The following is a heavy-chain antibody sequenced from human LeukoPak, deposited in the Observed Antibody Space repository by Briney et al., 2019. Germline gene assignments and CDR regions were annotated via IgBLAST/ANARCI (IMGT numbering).Heavy chain of an antibody. Sequence: PGGSLRLSCAASGFTFSSYSMNWVRQAPVKGLEWVSSISSSSSYIYYANSVKGRFTISRDNAKNSLYLQMNSLRAEDTAVYYCARGAVDTAMVFDYWGQGTLVTVSS. V-gene: IGHV3-21*01. J-gene: IGHJ4*02. CDR3: ARGAVDTAMVFDY. CDR1: GFTFSSYS. D-gene: IGHD5-18*01. CDR2: ISSSSSYI.